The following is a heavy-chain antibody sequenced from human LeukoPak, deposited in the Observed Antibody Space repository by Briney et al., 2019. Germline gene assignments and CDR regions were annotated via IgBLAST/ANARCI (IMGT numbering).Heavy chain of an antibody. CDR3: ARLGCSGTSCYVYY. V-gene: IGHV4-39*01. J-gene: IGHJ4*02. D-gene: IGHD2-2*01. Sequence: SETLSLTCTVSGGSISSSSYYWGWIRQPPGKGLEWIGTIYYRGSTYYNPSLKSRVTISVDTSGNQFSLRLSSVTAADTAVYFCARLGCSGTSCYVYYWGQGTLVTVSS. CDR1: GGSISSSSYY. CDR2: IYYRGST.